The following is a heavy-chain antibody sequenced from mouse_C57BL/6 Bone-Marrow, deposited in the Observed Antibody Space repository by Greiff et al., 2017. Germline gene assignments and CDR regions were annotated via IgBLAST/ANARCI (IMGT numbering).Heavy chain of an antibody. CDR2: IDPENGDT. CDR1: GFNIKDDY. V-gene: IGHV14-4*01. Sequence: EVKLMESGAELVRPGASVKLSCTASGFNIKDDYMHWVKQRPEQGLEWIGWIDPENGDTEYASKFQGKATITADTSSNTAYLQLSSLTSEDTAVYCCTTGLRRAGLAYWGQGTLVTVSA. D-gene: IGHD2-4*01. J-gene: IGHJ3*01. CDR3: TTGLRRAGLAY.